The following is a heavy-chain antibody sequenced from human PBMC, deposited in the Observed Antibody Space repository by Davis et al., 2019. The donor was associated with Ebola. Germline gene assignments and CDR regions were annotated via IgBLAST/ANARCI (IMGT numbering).Heavy chain of an antibody. V-gene: IGHV4-61*01. CDR2: IYYSGST. CDR1: GGSVSSGSYY. CDR3: ARTVIVAGGAFDI. Sequence: SETLSLTCTVSGGSVSSGSYYWSWIRQPPGKGLEWIGYIYYSGSTNYNPSLKSRVTISVDTSKNQFSLKLSSVTAADPAVYYCARTVIVAGGAFDIWGQGTMVTVSS. J-gene: IGHJ3*02. D-gene: IGHD3-22*01.